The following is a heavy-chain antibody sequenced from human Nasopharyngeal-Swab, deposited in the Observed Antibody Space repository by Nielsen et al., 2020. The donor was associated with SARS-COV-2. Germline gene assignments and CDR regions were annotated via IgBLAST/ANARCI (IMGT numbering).Heavy chain of an antibody. J-gene: IGHJ4*02. CDR2: IYYSGST. V-gene: IGHV4-59*12. Sequence: SETLSLTCTVSGGSISSYYWSWIRQPPGKGLEWIGYIYYSGSTNYNPSLKSRVTISVDTSKNQFSLKLSSVTAADTAVYYCARALMITFGGVIVRGSRGFDYWGQGTLVTVSS. D-gene: IGHD3-16*02. CDR3: ARALMITFGGVIVRGSRGFDY. CDR1: GGSISSYY.